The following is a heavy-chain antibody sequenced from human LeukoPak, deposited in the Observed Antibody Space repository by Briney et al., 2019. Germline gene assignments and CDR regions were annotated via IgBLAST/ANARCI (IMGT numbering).Heavy chain of an antibody. D-gene: IGHD7-27*01. Sequence: SETLSLTCTVSGGSISSSSYYWGWIRQPPGKGLEWIGSIYYSGSTYYNPSLKSRVTISVDTSKNQFSLKLSSVTAADTAVYYCARHQTGDDHYFEYWGQGTLVTVSS. V-gene: IGHV4-39*01. J-gene: IGHJ4*02. CDR1: GGSISSSSYY. CDR2: IYYSGST. CDR3: ARHQTGDDHYFEY.